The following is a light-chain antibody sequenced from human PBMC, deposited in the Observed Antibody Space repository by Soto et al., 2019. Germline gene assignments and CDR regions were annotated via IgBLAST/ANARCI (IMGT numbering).Light chain of an antibody. V-gene: IGKV1-8*01. CDR2: AAS. CDR3: QQYYSDPPWT. Sequence: AIRMTQSPSSFSASTGDRVTITCRASQGISSYLAWYQQKPGKAPKLLIYAASTLQSGVPSRFSGSGSGTDFTLTISCLQSEDFATYYCQQYYSDPPWTFGQGNKVEIK. J-gene: IGKJ1*01. CDR1: QGISSY.